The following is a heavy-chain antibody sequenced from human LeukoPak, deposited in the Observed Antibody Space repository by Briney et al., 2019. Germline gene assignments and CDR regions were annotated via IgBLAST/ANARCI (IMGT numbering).Heavy chain of an antibody. Sequence: SETLSLTCAVSGGSISSSNWWSWVRQPPGKGLEWSGEIYHSGSTNYNPSLKSRVTISVDKSKNQFSLKLSSVTAADTAVYYCARGRRRYYYDSSGYYFDYWGQGTLVTVSS. CDR1: GGSISSSNW. D-gene: IGHD3-22*01. J-gene: IGHJ4*02. V-gene: IGHV4-4*02. CDR3: ARGRRRYYYDSSGYYFDY. CDR2: IYHSGST.